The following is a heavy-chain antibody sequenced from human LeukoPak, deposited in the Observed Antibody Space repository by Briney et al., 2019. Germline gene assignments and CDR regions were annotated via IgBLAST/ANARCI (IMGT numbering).Heavy chain of an antibody. J-gene: IGHJ4*02. CDR3: AKIPFRGSYAPFDY. CDR1: GFTFSSYA. D-gene: IGHD1-26*01. V-gene: IGHV3-23*01. CDR2: ISGSGGST. Sequence: GGFLRLSYAAFGFTFSSYAMSWVRQAPGKGLEWVSAISGSGGSTYYADSVKGRFTISRDNSKNTLYLQMNSLRAEDTAVYYCAKIPFRGSYAPFDYWGQGTLVTVSS.